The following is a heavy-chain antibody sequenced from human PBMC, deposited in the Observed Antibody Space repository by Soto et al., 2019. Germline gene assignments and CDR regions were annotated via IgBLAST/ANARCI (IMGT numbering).Heavy chain of an antibody. J-gene: IGHJ4*02. CDR3: ARTGDGHNDFIDY. CDR1: GFTFSSYW. CDR2: INQDGNED. D-gene: IGHD1-1*01. Sequence: SCKASGFTFSSYWMNWVRQAPGKGLEWVANINQDGNEDNLLDSVKGRFTISRDNAKNSLFLQMNSLRVDDTAVYYCARTGDGHNDFIDYWGQGALVTVSS. V-gene: IGHV3-7*01.